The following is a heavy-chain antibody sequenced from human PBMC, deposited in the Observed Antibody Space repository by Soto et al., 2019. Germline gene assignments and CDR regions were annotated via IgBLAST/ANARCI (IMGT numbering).Heavy chain of an antibody. CDR1: GFTFSSYS. CDR3: ARGGYSYGQYGMDV. D-gene: IGHD5-18*01. J-gene: IGHJ6*02. Sequence: EVQLVESGGGLVKPGGSLRLSCAASGFTFSSYSMNWVRQAPGKGLEWVSSISSSSYYIYYADSVKGRFTISRDNAKNSLYLQMNSLRAEDTAVYYCARGGYSYGQYGMDVWGQGTTVTVSS. CDR2: ISSSSYYI. V-gene: IGHV3-21*01.